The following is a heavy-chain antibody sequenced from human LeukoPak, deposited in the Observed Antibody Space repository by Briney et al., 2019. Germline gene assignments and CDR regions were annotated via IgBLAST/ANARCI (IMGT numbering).Heavy chain of an antibody. Sequence: GGSLRLSCAASGFRFSSYEMDWVRQAPGKGLEWVSYISIGGDTRHYADSVKGRFTISRDNAKNSVYLQMNSLRAEDTAVYFCASLWELTMAWGQGTLVTVSS. CDR3: ASLWELTMA. CDR2: ISIGGDTR. CDR1: GFRFSSYE. V-gene: IGHV3-48*03. J-gene: IGHJ5*02. D-gene: IGHD3-16*01.